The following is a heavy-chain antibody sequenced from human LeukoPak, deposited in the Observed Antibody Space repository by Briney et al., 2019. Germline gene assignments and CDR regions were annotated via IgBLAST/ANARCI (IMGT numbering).Heavy chain of an antibody. D-gene: IGHD2-2*01. J-gene: IGHJ4*02. Sequence: PGGSLRLSCAASGFIFSNYAMYWVRQAPGKGLEWVSVINSVGGTTYHTDSVKGRFTISRDNSKNTLYLQMNSLRAEDTAVYYCAKSVVPTSGTLRGYFDYWGQGTLVTVSS. V-gene: IGHV3-23*01. CDR1: GFIFSNYA. CDR2: INSVGGTT. CDR3: AKSVVPTSGTLRGYFDY.